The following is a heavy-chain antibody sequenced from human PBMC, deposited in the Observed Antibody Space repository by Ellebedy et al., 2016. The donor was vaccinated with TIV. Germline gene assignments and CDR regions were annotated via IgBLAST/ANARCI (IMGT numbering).Heavy chain of an antibody. D-gene: IGHD6-25*01. CDR1: RFSFSNYA. V-gene: IGHV3-23*01. Sequence: GGSLRLSXVASRFSFSNYAMSWVRQAPGKGLEWVSGISAGGTITYYVDLVKGRFTISRDNSKNTLYLQMNSVRVEDTAIYYCANGRTISGQYGMDVWGQGTTVTVSS. J-gene: IGHJ6*02. CDR3: ANGRTISGQYGMDV. CDR2: ISAGGTIT.